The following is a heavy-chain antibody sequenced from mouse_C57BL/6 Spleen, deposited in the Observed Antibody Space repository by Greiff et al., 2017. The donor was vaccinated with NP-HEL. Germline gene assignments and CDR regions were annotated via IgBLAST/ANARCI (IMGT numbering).Heavy chain of an antibody. CDR3: AREKYVSSPLDY. J-gene: IGHJ2*01. V-gene: IGHV1-67*01. CDR1: GYTFTDYA. Sequence: QVQLQQSGPELVRPGVSVKISCKGSGYTFTDYAMHWVKQSHAKSLEWIGVISTYYGDASYNQKFQDKATMTVDKSSSTAYMELARLTSEDSAVYYCAREKYVSSPLDYWGQGTTLTVSS. D-gene: IGHD1-1*01. CDR2: ISTYYGDA.